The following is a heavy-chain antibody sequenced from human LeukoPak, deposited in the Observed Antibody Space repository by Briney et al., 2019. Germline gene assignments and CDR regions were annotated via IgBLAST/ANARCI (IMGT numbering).Heavy chain of an antibody. Sequence: GGSLRLSCAASGFTVSSNYMSWVRQAPGKGLKWVSVIYSGGSTYYADSVKGRFTISRDNSKNTLCLQMNSLRAEDTAVYYCARFYYDSSGYAFDYWGQGTLVTVSS. CDR2: IYSGGST. D-gene: IGHD3-22*01. CDR3: ARFYYDSSGYAFDY. CDR1: GFTVSSNY. V-gene: IGHV3-53*01. J-gene: IGHJ4*02.